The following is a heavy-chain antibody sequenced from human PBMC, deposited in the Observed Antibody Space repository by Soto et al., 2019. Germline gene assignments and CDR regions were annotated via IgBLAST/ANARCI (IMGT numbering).Heavy chain of an antibody. Sequence: GGSLRLSCAASGFTFTRYSMNWVRQATGKGLEWVSSISSTTNYIYYGDSMKGRFTISRDNANNSLYLEMNSLRAEDTAVYYCARESEDLTSNFDYWGQGTLVTVSS. J-gene: IGHJ4*02. CDR3: ARESEDLTSNFDY. CDR1: GFTFTRYS. V-gene: IGHV3-21*06. CDR2: ISSTTNYI.